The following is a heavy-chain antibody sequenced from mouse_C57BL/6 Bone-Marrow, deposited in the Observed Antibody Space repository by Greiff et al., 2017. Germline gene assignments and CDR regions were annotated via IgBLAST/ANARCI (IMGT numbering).Heavy chain of an antibody. J-gene: IGHJ2*01. D-gene: IGHD3-2*02. CDR2: IYLGNGDT. CDR1: GYTFTSYG. V-gene: IGHV1-58*01. Sequence: VQLQQPGAELVRPGSSVKMSCKTSGYTFTSYGINWVKQRPGQGLEWIGNIYLGNGDTEYNEKFKGKATLTSDTSSSTAYMQLSSLTSEDSAIDCGARQADWGASFDYWGQGTTLTVSS. CDR3: ARQADWGASFDY.